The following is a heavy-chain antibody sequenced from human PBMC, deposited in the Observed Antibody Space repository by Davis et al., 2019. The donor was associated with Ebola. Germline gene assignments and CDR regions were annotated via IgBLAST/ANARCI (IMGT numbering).Heavy chain of an antibody. D-gene: IGHD5-18*01. V-gene: IGHV5-51*01. CDR2: IYPGDSDT. CDR3: ARGVDTAEGAFDI. J-gene: IGHJ3*02. CDR1: GYSSTSYW. Sequence: KVSCKGSGYSSTSYWIGWVRQMPGKGLEWMGIIYPGDSDTRYSPSFQGQVTISADKSISTAYLQWSSLKASDTAMYYCARGVDTAEGAFDIWGQGTMVTVSS.